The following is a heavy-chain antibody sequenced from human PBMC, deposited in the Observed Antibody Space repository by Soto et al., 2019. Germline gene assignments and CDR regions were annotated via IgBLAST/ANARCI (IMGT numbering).Heavy chain of an antibody. CDR3: ARVVYSSGWTFFDY. Sequence: EVQLVESGGGLVQPGGSLRLSCAASGFTFSSYWMSWVRQAPGKWLEWEANIKQEGSEKYYVDSVKGRFTISRDNAKNSLYLQMNSLRAEATAVYYCARVVYSSGWTFFDYWGQGTLVTVSS. D-gene: IGHD6-19*01. CDR2: IKQEGSEK. CDR1: GFTFSSYW. V-gene: IGHV3-7*01. J-gene: IGHJ4*02.